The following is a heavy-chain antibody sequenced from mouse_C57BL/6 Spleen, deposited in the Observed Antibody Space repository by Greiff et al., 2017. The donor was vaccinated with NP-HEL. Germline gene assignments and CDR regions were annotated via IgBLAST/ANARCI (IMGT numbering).Heavy chain of an antibody. CDR3: AREGVYYGYDGRYFDY. CDR1: GFTFSSYA. D-gene: IGHD2-2*01. J-gene: IGHJ2*01. V-gene: IGHV5-4*01. Sequence: EVKLVESGGGLVKPGGSLKLSCAASGFTFSSYAMSWVRQTPEKRLEWVATISDGGSYTYYQDNVKGRFTISRDNAKNNLYRKMSQMKSEDTAMYYCAREGVYYGYDGRYFDYWGQGTTLTVSS. CDR2: ISDGGSYT.